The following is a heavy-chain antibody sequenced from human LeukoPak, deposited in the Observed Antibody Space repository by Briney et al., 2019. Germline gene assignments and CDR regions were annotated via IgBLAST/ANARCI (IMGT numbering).Heavy chain of an antibody. Sequence: PGGSLRLSCAASGFTFSNAWMSWVRQAPGKGLEWVGRIKSKTDGGTTDYAAPVKGRFTISRDDSKNTLYLQMNSLKTEDTAVYYCTTALPWYGSGLDYWGQGTLVTVSS. CDR2: IKSKTDGGTT. CDR3: TTALPWYGSGLDY. CDR1: GFTFSNAW. J-gene: IGHJ4*02. D-gene: IGHD3-10*01. V-gene: IGHV3-15*01.